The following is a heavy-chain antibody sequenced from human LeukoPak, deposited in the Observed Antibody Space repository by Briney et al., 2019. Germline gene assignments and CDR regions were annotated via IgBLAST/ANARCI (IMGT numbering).Heavy chain of an antibody. Sequence: GGSLRLSCAASGFTFSSYSMNWVRQAPGKGLEWVSYISSSGSTIYYADSVKGRFTISRDNAKNSLYLQMNSLRAEDTAVYYCARVNYYDWFDPWGQGTLVTVSS. V-gene: IGHV3-48*04. CDR2: ISSSGSTI. J-gene: IGHJ5*02. CDR1: GFTFSSYS. CDR3: ARVNYYDWFDP. D-gene: IGHD3-10*01.